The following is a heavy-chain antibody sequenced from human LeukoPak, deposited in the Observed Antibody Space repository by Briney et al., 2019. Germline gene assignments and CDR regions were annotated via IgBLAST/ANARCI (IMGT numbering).Heavy chain of an antibody. CDR3: AREDGDYEAIHDDY. Sequence: GASVKVSCKASGYTFTSYGISWVRQAPGQGLEWMGWISAYNSNTNYAQKLQGRVTMTTDTSTSTAYMELRSLRSDDTAVYYCAREDGDYEAIHDDYWGQGTLVTVSS. V-gene: IGHV1-18*01. CDR1: GYTFTSYG. CDR2: ISAYNSNT. D-gene: IGHD4-17*01. J-gene: IGHJ4*02.